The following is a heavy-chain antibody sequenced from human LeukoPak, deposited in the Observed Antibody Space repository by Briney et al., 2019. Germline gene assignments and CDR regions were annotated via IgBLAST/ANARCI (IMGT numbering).Heavy chain of an antibody. CDR1: GYTFTGYY. J-gene: IGHJ3*02. Sequence: EASVKVSCKASGYTFTGYYMHWVRQAPGQGLEWMGWINPNSGGTNYAQKFQGGVTMTRDTSISTAYMELSRLRSDDTAVYYCARKPLWFGERDNAFDIWGQGTMVTVSS. D-gene: IGHD3-10*01. CDR2: INPNSGGT. CDR3: ARKPLWFGERDNAFDI. V-gene: IGHV1-2*02.